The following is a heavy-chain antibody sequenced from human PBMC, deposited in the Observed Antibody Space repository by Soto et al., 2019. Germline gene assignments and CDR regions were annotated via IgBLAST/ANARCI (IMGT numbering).Heavy chain of an antibody. CDR2: ISAYNGNT. V-gene: IGHV1-18*01. CDR1: GYTFTSYG. Sequence: ASVKVSCKASGYTFTSYGISWVRQAPGQGLEWMGWISAYNGNTNYAQKLQGRVTMTTDTSTSTAYMELSSLRSDDTAVYYCASNTVLFRYYYYMDVWGKGTTVTVSS. J-gene: IGHJ6*03. CDR3: ASNTVLFRYYYYMDV. D-gene: IGHD2-8*01.